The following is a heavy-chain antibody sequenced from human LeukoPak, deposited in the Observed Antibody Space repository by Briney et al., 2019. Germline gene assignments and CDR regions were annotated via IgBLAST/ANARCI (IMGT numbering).Heavy chain of an antibody. D-gene: IGHD2-2*02. J-gene: IGHJ4*02. Sequence: KPAETLSPTCTVSGGSVRTSHYYGGWIRQPPGKGLEWIGYIYYSGRTYYNPSLRSRVTISVDTSKNEFSLKLSSVTAADTAVYYCARSWAPGYCSSTTCYNFDYWGQGTLVTVSS. CDR2: IYYSGRT. CDR3: ARSWAPGYCSSTTCYNFDY. CDR1: GGSVRTSHYY. V-gene: IGHV4-39*01.